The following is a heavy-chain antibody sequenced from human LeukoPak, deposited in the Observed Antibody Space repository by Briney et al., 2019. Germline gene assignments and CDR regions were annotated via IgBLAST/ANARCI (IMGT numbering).Heavy chain of an antibody. CDR3: ARALRIAARPEYYYYMDV. CDR1: GGTFSSYA. Sequence: SVKVSCKASGGTFSSYAISWVRQAPGQGLEWMGGIIPIFGTANYAQKFQDRVTITTDESTSTAYMELSSLRSEDTAVYYCARALRIAARPEYYYYMDVWGKGTTVTVSS. CDR2: IIPIFGTA. V-gene: IGHV1-69*05. D-gene: IGHD6-6*01. J-gene: IGHJ6*03.